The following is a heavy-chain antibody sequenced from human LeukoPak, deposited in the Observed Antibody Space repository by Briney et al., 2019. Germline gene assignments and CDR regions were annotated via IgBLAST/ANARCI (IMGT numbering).Heavy chain of an antibody. CDR3: ARGGIQLWSNNWVDP. V-gene: IGHV4-59*02. Sequence: PSETLSLTCTVSGDSVSSYYWSWIRQPPGKGLEWIGYIYHTGHTEYNPSLKSRVSISLDTSKSQFSLKLSSVTAADTAVYYCARGGIQLWSNNWVDPWGQGILVTVSS. J-gene: IGHJ5*02. D-gene: IGHD5-18*01. CDR1: GDSVSSYY. CDR2: IYHTGHT.